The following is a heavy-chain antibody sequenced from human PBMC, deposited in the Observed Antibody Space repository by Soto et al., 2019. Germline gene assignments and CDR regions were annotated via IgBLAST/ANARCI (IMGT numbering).Heavy chain of an antibody. Sequence: GGSLRLSCAASGFTFSSYSMNWVRQAPGKGLEWVSYISSSSSTIYYAESGKGRFTISGDNAKNSQYLKMNSLRAEDTAVYYCARVPVLGCSGGRRYSYAFDIWGQGTMVTVSS. D-gene: IGHD2-15*01. CDR1: GFTFSSYS. CDR2: ISSSSSTI. V-gene: IGHV3-48*01. J-gene: IGHJ3*02. CDR3: ARVPVLGCSGGRRYSYAFDI.